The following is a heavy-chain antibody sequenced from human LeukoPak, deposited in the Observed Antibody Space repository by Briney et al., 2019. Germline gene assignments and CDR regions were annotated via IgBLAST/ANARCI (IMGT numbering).Heavy chain of an antibody. CDR3: ARDGTGVYNLVQY. CDR1: GYTFTCYY. J-gene: IGHJ4*02. CDR2: INPNSGGT. V-gene: IGHV1-2*02. Sequence: ASVKVSCKASGYTFTCYYMHWVRQAPGQGLEWMGWINPNSGGTNYAQKFQGRVTMTRDTSISAVYMELSRLRSDDTAVCYCARDGTGVYNLVQYWGQGTLVTVSS. D-gene: IGHD5-24*01.